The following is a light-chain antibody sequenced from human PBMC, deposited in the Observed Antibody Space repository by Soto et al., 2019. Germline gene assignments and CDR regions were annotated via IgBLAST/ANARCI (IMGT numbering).Light chain of an antibody. CDR1: QRVSRY. Sequence: EIVLTQSPGTLSLSPGERATLSCRSSQRVSRYLAWYEQKPGQAPRLLVYAASSRATGIPDRFSGSGSGTDFTLTINRLEPEDFAVYYCQQYGSSRTFGQGTKVDIK. CDR3: QQYGSSRT. J-gene: IGKJ1*01. CDR2: AAS. V-gene: IGKV3-20*01.